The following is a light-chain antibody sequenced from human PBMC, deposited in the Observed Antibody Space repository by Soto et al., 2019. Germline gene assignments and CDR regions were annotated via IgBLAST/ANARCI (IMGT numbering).Light chain of an antibody. J-gene: IGLJ2*01. CDR2: EGN. CDR3: CSYACSRTWV. Sequence: QSALTQPASVSGSPGQSITISCTGTSSDVGSYKLVSWYQQHPGKAPKLIIYEGNKRPSGVSNRFSGSKSGNTASLTISGLQAEDEADSYCCSYACSRTWVFGGGTKLTVL. CDR1: SSDVGSYKL. V-gene: IGLV2-23*01.